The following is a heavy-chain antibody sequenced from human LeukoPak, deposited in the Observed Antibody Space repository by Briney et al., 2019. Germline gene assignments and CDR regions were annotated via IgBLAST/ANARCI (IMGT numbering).Heavy chain of an antibody. D-gene: IGHD2-2*02. CDR3: ARGKVVWEYCSSTSCYTARRYFDY. J-gene: IGHJ4*02. CDR2: ISAYNGNT. Sequence: RASVKVSCKASGYTFTSYGISWVRQAPGQGLEWMGWISAYNGNTNYAQKLQGRVTMTTDTSTSTAYMELRSLRSDDTAVYYCARGKVVWEYCSSTSCYTARRYFDYWGQGTLVTVSS. CDR1: GYTFTSYG. V-gene: IGHV1-18*01.